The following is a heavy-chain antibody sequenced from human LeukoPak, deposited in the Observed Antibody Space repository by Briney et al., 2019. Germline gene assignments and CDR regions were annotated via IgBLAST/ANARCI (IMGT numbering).Heavy chain of an antibody. V-gene: IGHV3-11*04. J-gene: IGHJ4*02. CDR1: GFTFSDNY. D-gene: IGHD1-1*01. CDR3: ARVPRTVRI. Sequence: GGSLRLSCAASGFTFSDNYMTWVRQAPGKGLEWLSYISGNGGVIQYADSVKGRFTISRDNAKNSLYLQMDSLRVEDTAIYYCARVPRTVRIWGQGTLVTVSS. CDR2: ISGNGGVI.